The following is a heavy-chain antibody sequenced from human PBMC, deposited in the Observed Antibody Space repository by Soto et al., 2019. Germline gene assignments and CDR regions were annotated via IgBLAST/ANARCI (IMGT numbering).Heavy chain of an antibody. CDR1: GFTFSGSA. D-gene: IGHD6-19*01. J-gene: IGHJ4*02. V-gene: IGHV3-23*01. CDR2: ITSSGSEV. Sequence: VQLLESGGGLVQPGGSLRLSCAASGFTFSGSAMTWVRQAPGKWLEYVSSITSSGSEVFHAASVKGRFTMSRDNSKNMLYLQMNSLRAEDTAVYYCAKEGYDSGWYRDSWGQGALVTVSS. CDR3: AKEGYDSGWYRDS.